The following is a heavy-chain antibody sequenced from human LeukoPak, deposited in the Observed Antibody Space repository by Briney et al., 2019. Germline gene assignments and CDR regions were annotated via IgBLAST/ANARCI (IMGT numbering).Heavy chain of an antibody. CDR3: ARDARLRYFDRSLSGSSGPFDH. D-gene: IGHD3-9*01. CDR2: ITHDGSNK. V-gene: IGHV3-30*04. Sequence: PGRSLRLSCAASGFTCSSYAMHWVRQAPGKGLEWVAVITHDGSNKYHADSVKGRFTISRDKSQETLYLQMNSLRAEDTAVYYCARDARLRYFDRSLSGSSGPFDHWGQGTLVTVSS. J-gene: IGHJ4*02. CDR1: GFTCSSYA.